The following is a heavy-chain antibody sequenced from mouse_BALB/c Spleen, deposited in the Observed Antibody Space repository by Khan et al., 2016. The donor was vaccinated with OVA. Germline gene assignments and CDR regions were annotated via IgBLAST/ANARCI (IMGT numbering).Heavy chain of an antibody. CDR3: TNGKYGWFAY. D-gene: IGHD1-1*01. Sequence: EVELVESGGGLVEPGGSLKLSCAASGFTFSSFVMSWVRQTPEKRLEWVATISSAATYTYYPDSVKGRFTISRDNAKNTLYLQMNSLRSDDTAIYYCTNGKYGWFAYWGQGTLVTVST. V-gene: IGHV5-9-1*01. CDR1: GFTFSSFV. J-gene: IGHJ3*01. CDR2: ISSAATYT.